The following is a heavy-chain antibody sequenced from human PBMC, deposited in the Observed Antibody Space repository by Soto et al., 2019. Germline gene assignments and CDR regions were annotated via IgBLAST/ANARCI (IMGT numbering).Heavy chain of an antibody. CDR2: ISWNSGNI. CDR1: GFTFDDYA. J-gene: IGHJ4*01. V-gene: IGHV3-9*01. D-gene: IGHD3-22*01. CDR3: ARNTLIVGFDS. Sequence: EVQLVESGGGLVQPGRSLRLACVGSGFTFDDYAMQWVRQAPGKGLEWVSGISWNSGNIGYADSVKGRVTISRDNAKNSLFLQMNSLRPEDTAFYFSARNTLIVGFDSWGHGTLVTVSS.